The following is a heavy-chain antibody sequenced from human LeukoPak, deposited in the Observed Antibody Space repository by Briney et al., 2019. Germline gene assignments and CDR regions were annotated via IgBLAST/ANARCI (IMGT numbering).Heavy chain of an antibody. V-gene: IGHV4-59*08. CDR1: GDSINGYF. CDR2: IYYKGGT. D-gene: IGHD6-19*01. J-gene: IGHJ4*01. Sequence: KPSETLSLTCTVSGDSINGYFWSWIRQPPGQGLEWVGYIYYKGGTSYNPSLGGRITVSLDTSRNQFFLRLTSVTPADTAMYYCARHGNTGPVSGLPLDHWGHGTLVSVSS. CDR3: ARHGNTGPVSGLPLDH.